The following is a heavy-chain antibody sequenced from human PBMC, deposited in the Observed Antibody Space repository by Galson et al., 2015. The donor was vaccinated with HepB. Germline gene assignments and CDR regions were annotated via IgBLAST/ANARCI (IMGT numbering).Heavy chain of an antibody. CDR1: GFAFSSYA. CDR3: ARDRSSSWIFDY. Sequence: SLRLSCAASGFAFSSYAMHWVRQAPGKGLEWVAVISYDGSNKYYADSVKGRFTISRDNSKNTLYLQMNSLRAEDTAVYYCARDRSSSWIFDYWGQGTLVTVSS. V-gene: IGHV3-30-3*01. J-gene: IGHJ4*02. CDR2: ISYDGSNK. D-gene: IGHD6-13*01.